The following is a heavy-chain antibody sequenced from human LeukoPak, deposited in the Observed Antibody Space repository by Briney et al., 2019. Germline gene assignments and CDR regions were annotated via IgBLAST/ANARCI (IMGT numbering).Heavy chain of an antibody. V-gene: IGHV1-18*01. CDR1: GYTFTSYG. J-gene: IGHJ3*02. CDR3: ARDRSQGYCDWLLSNTNAFDI. Sequence: ASVKVSCKASGYTFTSYGISWVRQAPGQGLEWMGWISAYNGNTNYAQKLQGRVTMTTDTSTSTAYMELRSLRSDDTAVYYCARDRSQGYCDWLLSNTNAFDIWGQGTMVTVSS. CDR2: ISAYNGNT. D-gene: IGHD3-9*01.